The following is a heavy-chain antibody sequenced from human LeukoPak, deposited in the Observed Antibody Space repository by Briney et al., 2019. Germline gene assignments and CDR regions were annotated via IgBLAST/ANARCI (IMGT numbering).Heavy chain of an antibody. V-gene: IGHV3-30*18. Sequence: GGSLRLSCAASGFTFSSYGMHWVRQDPGKGLEWVAVISYDGSNKYYADSVKGRFTISRDNSKNTLYLQMNSLRAEDTAVYYCAKPSIAAAGSEYFQHWGQGTLVTVSS. CDR1: GFTFSSYG. CDR3: AKPSIAAAGSEYFQH. J-gene: IGHJ1*01. D-gene: IGHD6-13*01. CDR2: ISYDGSNK.